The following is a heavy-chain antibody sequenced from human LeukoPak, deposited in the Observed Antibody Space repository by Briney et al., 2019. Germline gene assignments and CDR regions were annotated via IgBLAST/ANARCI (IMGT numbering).Heavy chain of an antibody. CDR3: AELGITMIGGV. D-gene: IGHD3-10*02. J-gene: IGHJ6*04. CDR2: ISNSGSTK. V-gene: IGHV3-48*03. Sequence: GGSLRLSCAASGFTFSSYEMNWVRQAPGKGLEWVSYISNSGSTKYYVDSVKGRFTISRDNAKNSLYLQMNSLRAEDTAVYYCAELGITMIGGVWGKGTTVTISS. CDR1: GFTFSSYE.